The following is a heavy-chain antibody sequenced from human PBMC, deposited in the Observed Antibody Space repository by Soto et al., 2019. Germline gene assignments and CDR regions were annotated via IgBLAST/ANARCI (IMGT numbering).Heavy chain of an antibody. D-gene: IGHD3-22*01. CDR1: GYTFTGYY. CDR2: INPSGGTT. CDR3: ARTYYYDSSGYYQPRKFDGFDI. V-gene: IGHV1-46*01. J-gene: IGHJ3*02. Sequence: ASVKVSCKASGYTFTGYYIDWVRQAPGQELQWLGIINPSGGTTSYPQKFQGRVTMTSKTSTSTVYMELSSLRSEDTAVYYCARTYYYDSSGYYQPRKFDGFDIWGQGTMVTVSS.